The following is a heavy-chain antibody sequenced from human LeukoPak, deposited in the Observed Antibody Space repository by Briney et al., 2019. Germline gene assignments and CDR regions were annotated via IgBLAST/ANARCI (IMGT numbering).Heavy chain of an antibody. Sequence: GGSLRLSCAASGFTFSSYGIHWVRQAPGKGLEWVAVVSSDGTNKYYADSVKGRFTISRDNSKNTLYLQMNSLRAEDTALYYWAKGGSRGWFDYFDYWGQGTLVTVSS. CDR1: GFTFSSYG. D-gene: IGHD6-19*01. J-gene: IGHJ4*02. CDR3: AKGGSRGWFDYFDY. CDR2: VSSDGTNK. V-gene: IGHV3-30*18.